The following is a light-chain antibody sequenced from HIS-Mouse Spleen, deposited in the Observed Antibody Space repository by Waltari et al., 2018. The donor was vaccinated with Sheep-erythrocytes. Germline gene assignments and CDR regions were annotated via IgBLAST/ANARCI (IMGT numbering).Light chain of an antibody. J-gene: IGLJ3*02. Sequence: QSALTQPPSASGSPGQSVTISCTGTSSDVGGSNHFSWYQQHPGKAPKLMIYEVSKRPSGVPDRFSGSKSGNTASLTVSGLQAEDEADYYCSSYAGSNNWVFGGGTKLTVL. CDR3: SSYAGSNNWV. V-gene: IGLV2-8*01. CDR1: SSDVGGSNH. CDR2: EVS.